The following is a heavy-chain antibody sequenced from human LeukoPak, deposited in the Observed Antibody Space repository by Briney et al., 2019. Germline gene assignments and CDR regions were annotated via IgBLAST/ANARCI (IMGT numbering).Heavy chain of an antibody. D-gene: IGHD3-22*01. V-gene: IGHV3-7*01. CDR1: GFTFSSYW. Sequence: GGSLRLSCAASGFTFSSYWMSWVRQAPGKGLEWVANIKQDGSEKYYVDSVKGRFTISRDNAKNSLYLQMNSLRAEDTAVYYCARMGRTYYYDSSGYFDYWGQGTLVTVSS. CDR3: ARMGRTYYYDSSGYFDY. CDR2: IKQDGSEK. J-gene: IGHJ4*02.